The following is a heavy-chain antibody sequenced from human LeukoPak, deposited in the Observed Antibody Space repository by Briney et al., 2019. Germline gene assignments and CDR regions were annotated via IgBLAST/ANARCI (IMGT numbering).Heavy chain of an antibody. CDR2: IYYSGST. CDR3: AGAYYYGSGSPSAFDI. J-gene: IGHJ3*02. D-gene: IGHD3-10*01. CDR1: GGSISSSGYY. Sequence: SETLSLTCTVSGGSISSSGYYWGWIRQPPGRGLEWLGSIYYSGSTYYSPSLKSRVSISVDTPKNQFSLKLSSVTAADTAVFYCAGAYYYGSGSPSAFDIWGQGTMVTVST. V-gene: IGHV4-39*01.